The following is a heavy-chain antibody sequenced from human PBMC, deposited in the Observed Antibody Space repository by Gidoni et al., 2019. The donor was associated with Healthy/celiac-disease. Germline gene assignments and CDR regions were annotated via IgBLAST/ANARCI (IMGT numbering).Heavy chain of an antibody. CDR1: GYTFTVYY. CDR2: INHNSGGT. CDR3: ARDIRTGTTRVGSGYYDYGMDV. Sequence: QVQLVQSGAEVKNPGSSVKLSCKASGYTFTVYYLHWMRQAPGKGLEWMGWINHNSGGTNYAKKFQGWVTMTRETFISKAYMELRRLRSDDTAVYYCARDIRTGTTRVGSGYYDYGMDVWGQGTTVTVSS. D-gene: IGHD1-7*01. J-gene: IGHJ6*02. V-gene: IGHV1-2*04.